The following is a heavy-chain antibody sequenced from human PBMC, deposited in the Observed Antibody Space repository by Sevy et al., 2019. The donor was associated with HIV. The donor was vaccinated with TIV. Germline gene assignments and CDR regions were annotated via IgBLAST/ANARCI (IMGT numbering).Heavy chain of an antibody. J-gene: IGHJ4*02. Sequence: GGSLRLSCAASGFTFSTYAMHCVRQAPGKGLEWVAVISYDGTNKYYGDSVKGRFSISRDNSKNTLYLQMNSLRAGDTAVYYCARGGRGGGPLDYWGQGTLVTVSS. CDR2: ISYDGTNK. CDR3: ARGGRGGGPLDY. V-gene: IGHV3-30*04. CDR1: GFTFSTYA. D-gene: IGHD3-16*01.